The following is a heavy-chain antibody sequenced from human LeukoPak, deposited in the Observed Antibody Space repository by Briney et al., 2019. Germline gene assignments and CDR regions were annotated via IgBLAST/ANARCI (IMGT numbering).Heavy chain of an antibody. V-gene: IGHV1-69*04. J-gene: IGHJ4*02. CDR1: GGTFSSYA. CDR3: ARSGYGGLHDY. D-gene: IGHD4-23*01. Sequence: SVKVSCKASGGTFSSYAISWVRQAPGQGLEWMGRIIPILGIANYAQKFQGRVTITADKSTSTAYMELSSLRSEDTAVYYCARSGYGGLHDYWGQGTLVTVSS. CDR2: IIPILGIA.